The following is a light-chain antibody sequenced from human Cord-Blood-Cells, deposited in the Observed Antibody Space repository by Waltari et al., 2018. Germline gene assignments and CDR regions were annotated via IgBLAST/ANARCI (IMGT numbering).Light chain of an antibody. CDR1: SSDVGRYNL. Sequence: QSALTQPASVSGSPGQSITISCTGTSSDVGRYNLVSWYQQHPGKAPKLMIYEGSKRPSGVSNRCSGSKSGNTASLTISGLQAEDEADYYCCSYAGSSTCVCGGGTKLTVL. J-gene: IGLJ3*02. V-gene: IGLV2-23*01. CDR2: EGS. CDR3: CSYAGSSTCV.